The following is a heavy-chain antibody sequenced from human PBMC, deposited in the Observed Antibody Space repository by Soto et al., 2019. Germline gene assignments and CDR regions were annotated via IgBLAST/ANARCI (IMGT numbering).Heavy chain of an antibody. J-gene: IGHJ4*02. CDR3: ARLITIFGAPPYLFDY. D-gene: IGHD3-3*01. CDR2: IYYSGST. V-gene: IGHV4-59*08. Sequence: AQTLSLTCTVSGGSISSHDWSXIRQPPGKGLEWIGYIYYSGSTNYNPSLKSRVTISVDTSKNQFSLKLSSVTAADTAVYYCARLITIFGAPPYLFDYWGQGTLVTVSS. CDR1: GGSISSHD.